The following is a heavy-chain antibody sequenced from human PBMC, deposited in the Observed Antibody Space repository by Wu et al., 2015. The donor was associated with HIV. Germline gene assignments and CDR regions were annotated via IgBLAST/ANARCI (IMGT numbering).Heavy chain of an antibody. CDR2: IIPIFGTA. D-gene: IGHD4-23*01. J-gene: IGHJ6*03. CDR3: ARDGGTSYYYYMDV. V-gene: IGHV1-69*05. CDR1: GVIFSNSA. Sequence: QVQLMQSGAEVKKPGSSVKVSCKASGVIFSNSAISWVRQAPGQGLEWMGGIIPIFGTAKYAQKFQGRVTITTDQSTNTAYMELSSLRSEDTAVYYCARDGGTSYYYYMDVWGKGTTVTVSS.